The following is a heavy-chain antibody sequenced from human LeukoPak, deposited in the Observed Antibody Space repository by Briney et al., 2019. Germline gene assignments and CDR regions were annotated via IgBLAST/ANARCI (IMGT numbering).Heavy chain of an antibody. J-gene: IGHJ4*02. D-gene: IGHD1-26*01. CDR1: GYSISSGYY. V-gene: IGHV4-38-2*02. CDR2: IYHMGST. CDR3: ATEGGATTQFDY. Sequence: PSETLSLTCTVSGYSISSGYYWGWIRQPPGKGLEWIGSIYHMGSTYYNPSLKSRVTISVDTSKNQFCLKLSSVTAADTAVYYCATEGGATTQFDYWGQGTLVTVSS.